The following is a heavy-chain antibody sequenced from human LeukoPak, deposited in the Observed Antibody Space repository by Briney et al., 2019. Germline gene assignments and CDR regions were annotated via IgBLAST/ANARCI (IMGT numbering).Heavy chain of an antibody. Sequence: GGSLRLSCAASGFTFSSYEMNWVRQAPGKGLERVSYISSSGSTIYYADSVKGRFIISRDNAKNSPYLQMNSLRAEDTAVYYCAELGITMIGGVWGKGTTVTVSS. CDR2: ISSSGSTI. CDR3: AELGITMIGGV. J-gene: IGHJ6*04. CDR1: GFTFSSYE. D-gene: IGHD3-10*02. V-gene: IGHV3-48*03.